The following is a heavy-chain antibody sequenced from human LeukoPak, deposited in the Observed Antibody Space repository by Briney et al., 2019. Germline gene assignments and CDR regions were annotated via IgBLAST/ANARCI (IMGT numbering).Heavy chain of an antibody. CDR1: GGSFSPYY. J-gene: IGHJ4*02. V-gene: IGHV4-34*01. CDR3: ARGGSYCGGDCYVDY. Sequence: SETPSLTCAVYGGSFSPYYWSWIRQPPGKGLEWIGEINHSGSTNYNPSLKSRVTISVDTPKNQFSLRLSSVTAADTAVYYCARGGSYCGGDCYVDYWGQGTLVTVSS. D-gene: IGHD2-21*02. CDR2: INHSGST.